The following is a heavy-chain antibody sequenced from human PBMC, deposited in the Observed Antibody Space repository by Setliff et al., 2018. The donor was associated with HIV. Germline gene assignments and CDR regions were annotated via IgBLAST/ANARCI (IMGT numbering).Heavy chain of an antibody. V-gene: IGHV3-11*04. J-gene: IGHJ6*02. CDR2: ISSSGSNI. CDR1: GFTFSDYY. D-gene: IGHD5-18*01. CDR3: ARVDTDMIVGAMGV. Sequence: GSLRLSCAASGFTFSDYYMSWIRQAPGKGLEWISYISSSGSNIYYTDSVKGRFTVSRDNAKNSLFLHMNSLRAEDTAVYYCARVDTDMIVGAMGVWGQGTTVTVSS.